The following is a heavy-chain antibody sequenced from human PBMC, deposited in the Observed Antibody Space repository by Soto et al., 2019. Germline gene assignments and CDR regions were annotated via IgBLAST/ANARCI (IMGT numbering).Heavy chain of an antibody. CDR2: MNPDSGDT. V-gene: IGHV1-8*01. Sequence: QVQLVQSGAEVRTPGASVKVSCKASGYTFTSYDINWVRQATGQGPEWMGWMNPDSGDTGYVQTFQGGVTMTRDTAISTAYMELSNLRSDDTAVYYCARSVGGSNVNFDYWGQGTLVTVSS. J-gene: IGHJ4*02. CDR3: ARSVGGSNVNFDY. D-gene: IGHD2-8*01. CDR1: GYTFTSYD.